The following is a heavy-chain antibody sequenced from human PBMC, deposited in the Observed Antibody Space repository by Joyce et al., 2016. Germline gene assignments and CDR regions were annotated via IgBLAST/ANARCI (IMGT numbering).Heavy chain of an antibody. CDR1: GFTFSTAA. J-gene: IGHJ5*02. V-gene: IGHV1-58*01. CDR3: ATDRLGALRP. D-gene: IGHD3-9*01. CDR2: VAFGSGTT. Sequence: QLVQSGPEGRRPATSVKVSCRPSGFTFSTAAVTWVRQAPGQHLGWIGWVAFGSGTTRYAQKFEERVTIPRDISTSTAYMALRSLRSDDTAVFYCATDRLGALRPWGQGTLVTVSS.